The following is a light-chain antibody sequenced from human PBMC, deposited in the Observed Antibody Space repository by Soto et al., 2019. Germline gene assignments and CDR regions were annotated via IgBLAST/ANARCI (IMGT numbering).Light chain of an antibody. CDR1: QSVSSSY. J-gene: IGKJ2*01. CDR2: GAS. CDR3: QQFRDT. V-gene: IGKV3-20*01. Sequence: EIVLTQSPGTLSLSPGERATLSCRASQSVSSSYLAWYQQKPGQAPRLLIYGASSSATGIPDRFSGSGSGTGFTLTISRLEPEDFAVYYCQQFRDTFGQGTKLEIK.